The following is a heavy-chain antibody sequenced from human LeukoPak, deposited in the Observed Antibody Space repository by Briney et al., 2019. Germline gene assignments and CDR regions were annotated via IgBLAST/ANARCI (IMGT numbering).Heavy chain of an antibody. J-gene: IGHJ4*02. Sequence: GGSLRLSCAASGFTFSNAWMSWVRQAPGKGLEWVGRIKSKTDGGTTDYAAPVKGRFTISRDDSKNTLYLQMNSLRAEDTAVYYCAREENSFVVVVAATPLDYWGQGTLVTVSS. CDR1: GFTFSNAW. D-gene: IGHD2-15*01. CDR2: IKSKTDGGTT. V-gene: IGHV3-15*01. CDR3: AREENSFVVVVAATPLDY.